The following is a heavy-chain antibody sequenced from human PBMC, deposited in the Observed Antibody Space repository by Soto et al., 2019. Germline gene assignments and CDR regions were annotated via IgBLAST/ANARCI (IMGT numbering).Heavy chain of an antibody. CDR2: ISGYDGRT. V-gene: IGHV1-18*01. CDR1: GYTFTRYG. J-gene: IGHJ6*02. Sequence: QVHLVQSGAEVKKPGASVKVSCKTSGYTFTRYGISWVRQAPGQGLEWLGWISGYDGRTNLAQKVQERVTMTTDTSTSKVYMELRSLRSDDTAVYYCAREGDVPYYYYGMDVWGQGTTVTVSS. D-gene: IGHD2-21*02. CDR3: AREGDVPYYYYGMDV.